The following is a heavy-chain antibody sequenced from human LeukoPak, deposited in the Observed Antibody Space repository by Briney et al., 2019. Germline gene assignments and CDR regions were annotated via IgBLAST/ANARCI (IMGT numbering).Heavy chain of an antibody. CDR1: GFTFSSYW. CDR2: INSDGSST. D-gene: IGHD4-17*01. CDR3: ARAHDYGDYPGNY. Sequence: GGSLRLSCAASGFTFSSYWMHWVRRAPGKGLVWVSRINSDGSSTSYADSVKGRFTISRDNAKNTLYLQMNSLRAEDTAVYYCARAHDYGDYPGNYRGQGTLVTVSS. V-gene: IGHV3-74*01. J-gene: IGHJ4*02.